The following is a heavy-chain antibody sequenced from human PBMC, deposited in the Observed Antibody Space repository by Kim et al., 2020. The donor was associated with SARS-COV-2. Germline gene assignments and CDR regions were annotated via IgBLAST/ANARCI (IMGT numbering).Heavy chain of an antibody. V-gene: IGHV1-3*01. Sequence: NYSQNLQGRVTISRDTAATTAYMELSSLTSKDTAVYYCAREGSGSYNWLDPWGQGTLVTVSS. D-gene: IGHD3-10*01. J-gene: IGHJ5*02. CDR3: AREGSGSYNWLDP.